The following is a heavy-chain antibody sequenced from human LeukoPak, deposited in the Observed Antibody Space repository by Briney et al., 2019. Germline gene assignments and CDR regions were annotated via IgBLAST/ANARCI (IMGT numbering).Heavy chain of an antibody. D-gene: IGHD3-16*02. CDR3: ARQIRGVIALYYFDY. CDR2: INPNSGGT. J-gene: IGHJ4*02. CDR1: GYTFTGYY. Sequence: ASVTVSCKASGYTFTGYYMHWVRQAPGQGLEWMGWINPNSGGTNYAQKFQGRVTMTRDTSISTAYMELSRLRSDDTAVYYCARQIRGVIALYYFDYWGQGTLVTVSS. V-gene: IGHV1-2*02.